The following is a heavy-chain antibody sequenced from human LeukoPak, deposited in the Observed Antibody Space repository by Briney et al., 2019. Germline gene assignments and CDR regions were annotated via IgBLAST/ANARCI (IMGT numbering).Heavy chain of an antibody. D-gene: IGHD1-1*01. J-gene: IGHJ3*02. CDR1: GFSLSTSGVG. CDR2: IYWDDDDK. V-gene: IGHV2-5*02. Sequence: SGPTLVKPTQTLTLTCTFSGFSLSTSGVGVGWIRQPPGKALEWLALIYWDDDDKRYSPSLKSRLSITKDTSKNQVVLTMTNLDPVDTATYYCAHRRVGTTGGSFDIWGQGTVVTVSS. CDR3: AHRRVGTTGGSFDI.